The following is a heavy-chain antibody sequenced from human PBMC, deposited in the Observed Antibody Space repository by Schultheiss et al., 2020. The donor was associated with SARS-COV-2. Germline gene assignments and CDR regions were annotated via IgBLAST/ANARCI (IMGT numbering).Heavy chain of an antibody. CDR1: GFTFSDYY. CDR2: ISSSSSTI. V-gene: IGHV3-11*04. J-gene: IGHJ4*02. D-gene: IGHD3-10*01. Sequence: GGSLRLSCAASGFTFSDYYMSWIRQAPGKGLEWVSYISSSSSTIYYADSVKGRFTISRDNAKNSLYLQMNSLRAEDTAVYYCARDGSMVRGVMGYFDYWGQGTLVTVSS. CDR3: ARDGSMVRGVMGYFDY.